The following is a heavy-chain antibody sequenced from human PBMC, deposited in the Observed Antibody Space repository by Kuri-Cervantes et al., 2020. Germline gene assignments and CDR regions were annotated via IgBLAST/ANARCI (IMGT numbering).Heavy chain of an antibody. CDR1: GGSFSGYY. Sequence: GSLRPSCAVYGGSFSGYYWSWIRQPPGKGLEWIGEIDHSGSTNYNPPLKSRVTISVDTSKNQFSLKLSSVTAADTAVYYCARARRSSGWYQNGNWFDPWGQGTLVTVSS. CDR3: ARARRSSGWYQNGNWFDP. D-gene: IGHD6-19*01. V-gene: IGHV4-34*01. J-gene: IGHJ5*02. CDR2: IDHSGST.